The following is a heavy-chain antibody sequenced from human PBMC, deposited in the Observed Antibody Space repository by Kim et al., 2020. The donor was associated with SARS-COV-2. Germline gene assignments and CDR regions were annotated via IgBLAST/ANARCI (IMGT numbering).Heavy chain of an antibody. D-gene: IGHD6-19*01. Sequence: GGSLRLSCAASGFTFSDYYMSWIRQAPGKGLEWVSYISSSSSYTNYADSVKGRFTISRDNAKNSLYLQMNSLRAEDTAVYYCARDKGLAVAVRFDPWGQGTLVTVSS. CDR3: ARDKGLAVAVRFDP. J-gene: IGHJ5*02. CDR1: GFTFSDYY. V-gene: IGHV3-11*05. CDR2: ISSSSSYT.